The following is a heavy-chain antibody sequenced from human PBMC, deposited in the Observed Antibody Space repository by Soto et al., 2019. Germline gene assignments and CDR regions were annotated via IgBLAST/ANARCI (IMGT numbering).Heavy chain of an antibody. J-gene: IGHJ6*02. Sequence: SDTLSLTCSVSGDSISSGDYYWSWVRQHPGKGLEWIGYIYYRGTTYYNPSLQSRVSILVDTSKNQFSLSLSSVTAADTAVYYCARDTCTSTKCYYLATCGMEVWGQGTTVTVSS. CDR3: ARDTCTSTKCYYLATCGMEV. CDR1: GDSISSGDYY. D-gene: IGHD2-2*01. V-gene: IGHV4-31*03. CDR2: IYYRGTT.